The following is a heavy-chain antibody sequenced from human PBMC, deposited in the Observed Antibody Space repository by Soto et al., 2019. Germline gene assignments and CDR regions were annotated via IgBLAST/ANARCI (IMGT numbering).Heavy chain of an antibody. D-gene: IGHD1-7*01. CDR2: ISYDGSNK. J-gene: IGHJ4*02. Sequence: GGALRLSCAASGFTFSRYAMHWVRQAPGKGLEWVAVISYDGSNKYYADSVKGRFTISRDNSKNTLYLQMNSLRVEDTAGYYRARDAGYNWNYSPFDYWGQGTLVTVSS. CDR1: GFTFSRYA. CDR3: ARDAGYNWNYSPFDY. V-gene: IGHV3-30-3*01.